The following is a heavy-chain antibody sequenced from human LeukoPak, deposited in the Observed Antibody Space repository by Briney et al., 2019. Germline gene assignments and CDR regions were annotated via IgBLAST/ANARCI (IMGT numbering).Heavy chain of an antibody. J-gene: IGHJ5*02. V-gene: IGHV4-61*02. CDR1: GGSISSGSHY. CDR3: AREFDP. Sequence: SETLSLTCTVSGGSISSGSHYWRWIRQPAGKGLEWIGRIYTSGSTNYNPSLKSRVTISVDTSTNQFSLKLSSVTAADTAVYYCAREFDPWGQGTLVTVSS. CDR2: IYTSGST.